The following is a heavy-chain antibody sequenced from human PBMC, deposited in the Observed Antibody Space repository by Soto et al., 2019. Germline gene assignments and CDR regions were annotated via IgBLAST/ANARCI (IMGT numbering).Heavy chain of an antibody. V-gene: IGHV3-11*01. CDR2: IGSSDNII. Sequence: GESLKISCAASGFTFSDYYMSWIRQAPGKGLEWVSYIGSSDNIIYYADSVKGRFTISRDNAKNSLYLQMNSLRAEDTAVYYCARDLGYYESSAYFDYWGQGTLVTVSS. J-gene: IGHJ4*02. CDR1: GFTFSDYY. D-gene: IGHD3-22*01. CDR3: ARDLGYYESSAYFDY.